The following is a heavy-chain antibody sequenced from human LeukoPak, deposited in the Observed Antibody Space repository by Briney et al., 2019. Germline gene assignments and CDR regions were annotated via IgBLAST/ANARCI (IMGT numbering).Heavy chain of an antibody. V-gene: IGHV3-23*01. CDR3: AILPDDVLRFLEWLPGFDY. D-gene: IGHD3-3*01. Sequence: GGSLRLSCAASGFTFSSYAMSWVRQAPGKGLEWVSAISGSGGSTYYAESVKGRFTISRDNSKNTLYLQMNSLRAEDTAVYYCAILPDDVLRFLEWLPGFDYWGQGTLVTVSS. CDR2: ISGSGGST. CDR1: GFTFSSYA. J-gene: IGHJ4*02.